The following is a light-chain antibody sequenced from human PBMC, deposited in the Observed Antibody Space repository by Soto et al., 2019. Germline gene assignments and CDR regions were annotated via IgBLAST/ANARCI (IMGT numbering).Light chain of an antibody. CDR1: SSDVGTYNS. CDR3: SSYTSSSSYV. CDR2: DVS. Sequence: QSALPQPAALSGSPGQSIAISCTGTSSDVGTYNSVSWYQQYPGKAPKLMIHDVSNRPSGVSDRFSGSKSGNTASLTISGLQSEDEADYYCSSYTSSSSYVFGSGTKVTVL. V-gene: IGLV2-14*01. J-gene: IGLJ1*01.